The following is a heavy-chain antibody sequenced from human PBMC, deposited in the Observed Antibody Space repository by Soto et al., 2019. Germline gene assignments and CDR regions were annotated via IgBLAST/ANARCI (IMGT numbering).Heavy chain of an antibody. CDR2: IDPSDSYT. D-gene: IGHD6-13*01. Sequence: SWIRQPPGKGLEWMGRIDPSDSYTNYSPSFQGHVTISADKSISTAYLQWSSLKASDTAMYYCARQAQGSSSWYDFDYWGQGTLVTVSS. CDR3: ARQAQGSSSWYDFDY. V-gene: IGHV5-10-1*01. J-gene: IGHJ4*02.